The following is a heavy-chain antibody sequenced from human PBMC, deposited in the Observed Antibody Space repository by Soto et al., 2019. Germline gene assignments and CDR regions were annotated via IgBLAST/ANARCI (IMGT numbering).Heavy chain of an antibody. CDR1: GGTFSTYA. Sequence: SVKVSCKASGGTFSTYAIDWVRQAPGQGLEWMGGIIPLFGTAKYAQNFQGRITITADESTNTAYMELRSLRSQDTAVYYCASCVHSDSSSYYYFYWGQGTLVTVSS. D-gene: IGHD3-22*01. CDR2: IIPLFGTA. V-gene: IGHV1-69*13. CDR3: ASCVHSDSSSYYYFY. J-gene: IGHJ4*02.